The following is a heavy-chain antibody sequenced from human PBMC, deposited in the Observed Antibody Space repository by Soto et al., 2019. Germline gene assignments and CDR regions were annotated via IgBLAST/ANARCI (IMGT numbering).Heavy chain of an antibody. CDR3: ARGTGNPSDDWFDP. CDR2: IYYSGST. V-gene: IGHV4-59*01. D-gene: IGHD1-1*01. J-gene: IGHJ5*02. Sequence: PSETLSLTCTVSGGSISSYYWSWIRQPPGKGLEWIGYIYYSGSTNYNPSLKSRVTISVDTSKNQFSLKLSSVTAADTAVYYCARGTGNPSDDWFDPWGQGTLVTVSS. CDR1: GGSISSYY.